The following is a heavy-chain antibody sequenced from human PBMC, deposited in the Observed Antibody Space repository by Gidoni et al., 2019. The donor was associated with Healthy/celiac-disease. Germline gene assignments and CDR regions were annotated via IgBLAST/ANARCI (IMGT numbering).Heavy chain of an antibody. Sequence: QVQLVQAGAEVKKPGSSVKVSCKASGGTFSSYAISWVRQAPGQGLEWMGGIIPIFVTANYAQKFQGRVTITADESTSTAYMELSSLRSEDTAVYYCARDKGYCSGGSCRYFDYWGQGTLVTVSS. V-gene: IGHV1-69*01. CDR2: IIPIFVTA. D-gene: IGHD2-15*01. CDR3: ARDKGYCSGGSCRYFDY. CDR1: GGTFSSYA. J-gene: IGHJ4*02.